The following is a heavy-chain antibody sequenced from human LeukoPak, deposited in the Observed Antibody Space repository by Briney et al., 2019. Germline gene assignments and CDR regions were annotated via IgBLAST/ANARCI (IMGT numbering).Heavy chain of an antibody. CDR1: GGSISSYY. D-gene: IGHD3-22*01. J-gene: IGHJ4*02. CDR2: IYTSGST. CDR3: ARSLGFLDYYDSSGAFDY. V-gene: IGHV4-4*07. Sequence: SETLSLTCTVSGGSISSYYWSWIRQPAGKGLEWIGRIYTSGSTNYNPSLKSRVTMSVDTSKNQFSLKLGSVTAADTAVYYCARSLGFLDYYDSSGAFDYWGQGTLVTVSS.